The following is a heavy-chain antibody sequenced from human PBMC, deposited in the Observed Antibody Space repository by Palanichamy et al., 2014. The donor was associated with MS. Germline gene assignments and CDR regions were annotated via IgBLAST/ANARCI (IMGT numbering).Heavy chain of an antibody. J-gene: IGHJ3*02. CDR1: GFTFNSYS. CDR3: ARGSTYSLAFAI. Sequence: EVQLVECGGGLVQPGGSLRLSCAASGFTFNSYSMNWVRQAPGKGLEWVSYISSSSSTMYYADSVKGRFTISRDNAKNSLYLQMNSLRAEDTAVYYCARGSTYSLAFAIWGQGTMVTVSS. V-gene: IGHV3-48*01. CDR2: ISSSSSTM. D-gene: IGHD2-15*01.